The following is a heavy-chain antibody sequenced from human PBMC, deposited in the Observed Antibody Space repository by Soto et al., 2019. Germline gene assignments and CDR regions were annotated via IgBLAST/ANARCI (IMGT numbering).Heavy chain of an antibody. CDR1: VGSISSGGYY. V-gene: IGHV4-31*03. CDR3: ARGNTAMVKARWFDP. Sequence: SQTLSLTCTVSVGSISSGGYYWSWIRQHPGKGLERSGYIYYSGSTYYNPSLKRRVTRSGDTSKNQFSLKLSSVTAADTAVYYCARGNTAMVKARWFDPCGQGTLVTVSS. J-gene: IGHJ5*02. D-gene: IGHD5-18*01. CDR2: IYYSGST.